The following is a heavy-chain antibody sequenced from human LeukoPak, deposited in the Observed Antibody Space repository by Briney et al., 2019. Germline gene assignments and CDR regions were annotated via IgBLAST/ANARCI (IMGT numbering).Heavy chain of an antibody. J-gene: IGHJ6*02. Sequence: PGRSLRLSCAASGFTFSSYDMHWVRQATGKGLEWVSAIGTAGDTYYPGSVKGRFTISRENAKNSLYLQMNSLRAGDTAVYYCARAGDGSYVDVWGQGTTVTVSS. V-gene: IGHV3-13*04. CDR3: ARAGDGSYVDV. CDR2: IGTAGDT. D-gene: IGHD3-10*01. CDR1: GFTFSSYD.